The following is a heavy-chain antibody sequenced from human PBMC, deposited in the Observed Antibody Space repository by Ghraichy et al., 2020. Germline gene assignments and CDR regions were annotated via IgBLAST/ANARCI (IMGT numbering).Heavy chain of an antibody. J-gene: IGHJ4*02. CDR1: GGSISSSNW. CDR2: IYHSGST. CDR3: AISRGYSYGPFDY. D-gene: IGHD5-18*01. V-gene: IGHV4-4*02. Sequence: SETLSLTCAVSGGSISSSNWWSWVRQPPGKGLEWIGEIYHSGSTNYNPSLKSRVTISVDKSKNQFSLKLSSVTAADTAVYYCAISRGYSYGPFDYWGQGTLVTVSS.